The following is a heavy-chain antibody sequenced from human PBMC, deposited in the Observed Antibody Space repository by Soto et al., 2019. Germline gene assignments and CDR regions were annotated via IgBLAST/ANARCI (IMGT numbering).Heavy chain of an antibody. V-gene: IGHV4-4*07. CDR1: GASLSGYY. CDR3: ALNDPSSYYYYYYVMDV. CDR2: IYATGST. J-gene: IGHJ6*02. Sequence: PSETLSLTCNVSGASLSGYYWSWIRQPPGKGLEWIGRIYATGSTDYNPSLKSRSTMSVNMSKKQFSLTLRSGTAADTAMYYCALNDPSSYYYYYYVMDVWGQGTTFTVSS.